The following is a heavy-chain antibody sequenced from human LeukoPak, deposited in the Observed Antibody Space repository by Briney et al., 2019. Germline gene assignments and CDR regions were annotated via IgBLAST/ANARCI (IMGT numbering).Heavy chain of an antibody. J-gene: IGHJ4*02. V-gene: IGHV3-30*02. CDR2: IRYDDSAK. CDR1: GLTFSSFG. Sequence: GGSLRLSCAAPGLTFSSFGMHWVRQAPGKGLEWVAFIRYDDSAKYYADSVKGRFTISRDNSKNTLYLQMNSLRAEDTAVYYCTKGGYYFDYWGQGSLVTVSS. D-gene: IGHD3-16*01. CDR3: TKGGYYFDY.